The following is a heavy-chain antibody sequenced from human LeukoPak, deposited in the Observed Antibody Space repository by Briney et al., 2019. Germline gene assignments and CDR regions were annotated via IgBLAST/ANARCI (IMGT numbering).Heavy chain of an antibody. CDR2: ISGSGNNT. CDR1: GFTFKKYA. J-gene: IGHJ5*02. D-gene: IGHD2-15*01. V-gene: IGHV3-23*01. CDR3: SRGPYCSGGTCFSLGEFDP. Sequence: GGSLRLSCAASGFTFKKYAMSWVRQVPGKGLEWVSSISGSGNNTYYVDSAKGRTTISRDNSKNTLFLQINSLRAEDTAVYYCSRGPYCSGGTCFSLGEFDPWGQGTLVTVSS.